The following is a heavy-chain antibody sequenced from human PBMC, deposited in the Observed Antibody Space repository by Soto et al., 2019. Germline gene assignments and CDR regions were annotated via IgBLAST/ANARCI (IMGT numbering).Heavy chain of an antibody. CDR3: AREFKRLLPE. CDR1: GGSISSYY. J-gene: IGHJ4*02. V-gene: IGHV4-59*01. CDR2: IYYSGST. Sequence: SETLSLTCTVSGGSISSYYWSWIRQPPGKGLEWIGYIYYSGSTNYNPSLKSRVTISVDTSKNQFSLKLSSVTAADTAVYYCAREFKRLLPEWAQGTLVTVSS.